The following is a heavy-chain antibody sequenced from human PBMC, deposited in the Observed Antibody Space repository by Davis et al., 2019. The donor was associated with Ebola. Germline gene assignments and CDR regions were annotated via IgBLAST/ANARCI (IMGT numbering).Heavy chain of an antibody. D-gene: IGHD2-2*01. CDR2: IYYSGST. CDR3: ARAVVPAANWFDP. CDR1: GGSFSGYY. Sequence: PSETLSLTFAVYGGSFSGYYWSWIRQPPGKGLEWIGSIYYSGSTYYNPSLKSRVTISVDTSKNQFSLRLSSVTAADTAVYYCARAVVPAANWFDPWGQGTLVTVSS. V-gene: IGHV4-34*01. J-gene: IGHJ5*02.